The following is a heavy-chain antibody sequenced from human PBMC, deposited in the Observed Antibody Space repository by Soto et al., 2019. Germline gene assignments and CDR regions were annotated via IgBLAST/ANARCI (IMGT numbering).Heavy chain of an antibody. Sequence: QVQLQESGPGLVKPSQTLSLTCTVSGGSISSVDYYWSWIRQPPGKGLEWIGYIYNSGSAYYNPSLMSRLTISVDTSKNQFSLKLSSVTAADTAVYYCARGTDTSGSTDYWGQGTLVTVSP. D-gene: IGHD3-22*01. J-gene: IGHJ4*02. V-gene: IGHV4-30-4*01. CDR2: IYNSGSA. CDR3: ARGTDTSGSTDY. CDR1: GGSISSVDYY.